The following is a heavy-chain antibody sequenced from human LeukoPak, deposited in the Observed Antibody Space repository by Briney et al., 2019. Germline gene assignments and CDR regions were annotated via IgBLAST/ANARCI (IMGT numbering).Heavy chain of an antibody. Sequence: LSGGSLRLSCAASGFTFSSYAMSWVRQAPGKGLEWVSAISGSGGSTYYADSVKGRFTISRDNSKNTLYLRMNSLGAEDTAIYYCARDSPVLTYWGQGTLVTVSS. CDR3: ARDSPVLTY. CDR1: GFTFSSYA. D-gene: IGHD2-8*01. V-gene: IGHV3-23*01. J-gene: IGHJ4*02. CDR2: ISGSGGST.